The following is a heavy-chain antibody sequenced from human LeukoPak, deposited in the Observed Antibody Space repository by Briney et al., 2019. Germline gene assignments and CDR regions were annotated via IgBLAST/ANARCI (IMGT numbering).Heavy chain of an antibody. J-gene: IGHJ4*02. Sequence: ASVKVSCKASGYTFTNSAMNWVRQAPGQGLEWMGWINTNTGNPTYAQGFTGRFVFSLDASVSTAYLQISSLKAEDTAVYYCARRDGYSSSWPFDYWGRGTLVTVSS. CDR2: INTNTGNP. D-gene: IGHD6-13*01. V-gene: IGHV7-4-1*02. CDR3: ARRDGYSSSWPFDY. CDR1: GYTFTNSA.